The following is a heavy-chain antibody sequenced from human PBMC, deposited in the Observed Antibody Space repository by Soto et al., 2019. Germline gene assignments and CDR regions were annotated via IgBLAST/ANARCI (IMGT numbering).Heavy chain of an antibody. CDR2: ITPFNGDV. CDR1: GNTFTYRY. CDR3: ASGGAGSGPFTWELPDH. Sequence: QMQLVQSGAEVKKTGSSVTVSCKALGNTFTYRYLHWVRQAPGQALEWMGWITPFNGDVNYAQKFQERVTITRDRYINTAYMRMSSLRSEDTAMYYCASGGAGSGPFTWELPDHWGQGTLVTVSS. J-gene: IGHJ4*02. D-gene: IGHD1-26*01. V-gene: IGHV1-45*02.